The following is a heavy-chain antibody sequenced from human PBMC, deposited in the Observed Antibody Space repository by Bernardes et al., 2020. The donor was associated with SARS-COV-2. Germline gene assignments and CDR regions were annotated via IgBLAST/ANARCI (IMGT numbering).Heavy chain of an antibody. CDR1: GYTLTELS. Sequence: ASVKVSCKVSGYTLTELSMHWVRQAPGKGLEWMGGFDPEDGETIYAQKFQGRVTMTEDTSTDTAYMELSNLRSEDTAVYYCATAPTVVTPGWFDPWGQGTLVTVSS. CDR2: FDPEDGET. V-gene: IGHV1-24*01. D-gene: IGHD4-17*01. CDR3: ATAPTVVTPGWFDP. J-gene: IGHJ5*02.